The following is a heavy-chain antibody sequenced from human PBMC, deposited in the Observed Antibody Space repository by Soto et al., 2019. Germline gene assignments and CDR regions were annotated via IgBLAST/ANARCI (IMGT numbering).Heavy chain of an antibody. V-gene: IGHV5-51*01. J-gene: IGHJ4*02. CDR3: ARRVAAHPYFDF. CDR1: GYIFANDW. Sequence: GESLKISCKGSGYIFANDWIAWVRQMPGKGLEWMGIIFPGNSDTRYSPSFQGQVTISADKSINTAYLQWSSLKASDTAVYYCARRVAAHPYFDFWGQGALVTVSS. D-gene: IGHD6-6*01. CDR2: IFPGNSDT.